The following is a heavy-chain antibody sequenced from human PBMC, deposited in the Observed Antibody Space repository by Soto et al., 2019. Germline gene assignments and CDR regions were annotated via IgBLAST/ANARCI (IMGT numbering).Heavy chain of an antibody. CDR1: GGSISSGGNY. D-gene: IGHD5-18*01. Sequence: SETLSLTCTVSGGSISSGGNYWSWIRQHPGKGLEWIGDIYYSGSTYYNPSLKSRVTISVDTSKNQFSLKLSSVTAADTAVYYCAREQQLARRWMDFRGKTITVTVSS. J-gene: IGHJ6*04. CDR2: IYYSGST. CDR3: AREQQLARRWMDF. V-gene: IGHV4-31*03.